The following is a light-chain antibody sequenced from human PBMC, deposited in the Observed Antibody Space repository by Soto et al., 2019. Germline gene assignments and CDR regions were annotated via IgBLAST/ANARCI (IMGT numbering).Light chain of an antibody. CDR1: SSNIGAGYD. J-gene: IGLJ2*01. CDR3: QSYDSSLSGPWVV. V-gene: IGLV1-40*01. Sequence: QSVLTQPPSVSGAPGQRVTISCTGSSSNIGAGYDVHWYQQLPGTAPKLLIHGNSNRPSGVPDRFSGSKSGTSASLAITGLQAEDEADYYCQSYDSSLSGPWVVFGGGTKLTVL. CDR2: GNS.